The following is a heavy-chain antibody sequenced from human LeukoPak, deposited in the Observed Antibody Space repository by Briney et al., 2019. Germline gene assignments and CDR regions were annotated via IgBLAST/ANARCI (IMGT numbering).Heavy chain of an antibody. CDR2: IKEDGGEK. Sequence: GGSLRLSCAASGFPFNTFWMSWVRQAPGKGLEWVANIKEDGGEKYYVDSVKGRFTISRDNAKNSLYLQMNSLRAEDTAVYYCARDQGSGWYAYWGQGTLVTVSS. V-gene: IGHV3-7*01. J-gene: IGHJ4*02. CDR3: ARDQGSGWYAY. CDR1: GFPFNTFW. D-gene: IGHD6-19*01.